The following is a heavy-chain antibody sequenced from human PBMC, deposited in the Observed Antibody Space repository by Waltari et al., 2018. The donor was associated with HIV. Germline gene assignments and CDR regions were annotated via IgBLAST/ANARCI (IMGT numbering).Heavy chain of an antibody. CDR1: GASVSSSTAG. V-gene: IGHV6-1*01. CDR2: TYYRSKWYN. D-gene: IGHD7-27*01. Sequence: QVQLQQSGPGLVKPSQTLSLTCAISGASVSSSTAGWHWIRQSPSRGLEWLGRTYYRSKWYNNYAVAVKSRITFNPDTSKNQFSLQLNSVTPEDTAVYYCARDLLGGVLPFDYWGQGTLVTVSS. CDR3: ARDLLGGVLPFDY. J-gene: IGHJ4*02.